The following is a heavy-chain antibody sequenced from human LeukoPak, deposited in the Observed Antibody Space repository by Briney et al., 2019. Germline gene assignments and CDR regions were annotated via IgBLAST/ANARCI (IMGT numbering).Heavy chain of an antibody. CDR2: INHSGST. V-gene: IGHV4-34*01. J-gene: IGHJ4*02. Sequence: PSETLSLTCAVYAGSFSGYYWSWIRQPPGKGLEWIGEINHSGSTNYNPSLKSRVTISVDTSKNQFSLKLSSVTAADTAVYYCARDLRYFDWLPRPFDYWGQGTLVTVSS. CDR1: AGSFSGYY. CDR3: ARDLRYFDWLPRPFDY. D-gene: IGHD3-9*01.